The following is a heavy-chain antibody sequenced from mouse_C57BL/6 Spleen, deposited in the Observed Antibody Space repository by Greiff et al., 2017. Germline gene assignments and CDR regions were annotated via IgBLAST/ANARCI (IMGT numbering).Heavy chain of an antibody. CDR3: TRWKLGYYFDY. V-gene: IGHV1-15*01. J-gene: IGHJ2*01. CDR2: IDPETGGT. Sequence: VQLVESGAELVRPGASVTLSCKASGYTCTDYEMHWVKQTPVHGLEWIGAIDPETGGTAYNQKFKGKAILTADKSSSTAYMELRSLTSEDSAVYYCTRWKLGYYFDYWGQGTTLTVSS. D-gene: IGHD4-1*01. CDR1: GYTCTDYE.